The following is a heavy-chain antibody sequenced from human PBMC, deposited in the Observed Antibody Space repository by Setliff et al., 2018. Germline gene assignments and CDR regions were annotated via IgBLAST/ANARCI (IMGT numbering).Heavy chain of an antibody. Sequence: PSETLSLTCAVSGYSISSGYYWSWIWQPAGKGLEWIGRIYTSGSTNYNPSLKSRVTISVDTSKNQFSLKLSSVTAADTAVYYCARGPVMIVATGYFDYWGQGTLVTVSS. J-gene: IGHJ4*02. V-gene: IGHV4-61*02. CDR2: IYTSGST. CDR1: GYSISSGYY. D-gene: IGHD3-22*01. CDR3: ARGPVMIVATGYFDY.